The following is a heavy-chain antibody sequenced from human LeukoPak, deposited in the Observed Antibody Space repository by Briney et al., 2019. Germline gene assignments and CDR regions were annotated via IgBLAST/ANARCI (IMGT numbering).Heavy chain of an antibody. J-gene: IGHJ4*02. V-gene: IGHV4-59*01. Sequence: PSETLSLTCTVSGGSMSSYYWSWIRQPPGKGLEWIGYIYYSGSTNYNPSLKSRVTISVDTSKNQFSLKLSSVTAADTAVYYCARWTGYSSSWSNFDYWGQGTLVTVSS. D-gene: IGHD6-13*01. CDR3: ARWTGYSSSWSNFDY. CDR1: GGSMSSYY. CDR2: IYYSGST.